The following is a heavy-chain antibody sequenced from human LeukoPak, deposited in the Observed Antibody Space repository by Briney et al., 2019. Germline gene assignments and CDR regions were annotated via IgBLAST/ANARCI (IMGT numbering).Heavy chain of an antibody. CDR2: INGSGAST. D-gene: IGHD3-9*01. Sequence: SGGSLRLSCAASGFTFSSYAMSWVRQAPGKGLEWVSDINGSGASTYYADSVKGRFAISKDNSKNTLYLQMNSLRAEDTAVYYCAKDNVTGAPGYYYYMDVWGKGTTVTISS. CDR3: AKDNVTGAPGYYYYMDV. J-gene: IGHJ6*03. V-gene: IGHV3-23*01. CDR1: GFTFSSYA.